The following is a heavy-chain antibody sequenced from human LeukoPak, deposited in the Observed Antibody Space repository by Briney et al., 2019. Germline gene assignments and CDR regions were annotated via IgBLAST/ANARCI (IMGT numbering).Heavy chain of an antibody. Sequence: GGSLRLSCAASGFTFSSYGMHWVRQAPGKGLEWVAVISYDGSNKYYADSVKGRFTISRDNSKNTLYLQMNSLRAEGTAVYHCAGGYSYGARVDYWGQGTLVTVSP. CDR1: GFTFSSYG. J-gene: IGHJ4*02. CDR3: AGGYSYGARVDY. V-gene: IGHV3-30*03. D-gene: IGHD5-18*01. CDR2: ISYDGSNK.